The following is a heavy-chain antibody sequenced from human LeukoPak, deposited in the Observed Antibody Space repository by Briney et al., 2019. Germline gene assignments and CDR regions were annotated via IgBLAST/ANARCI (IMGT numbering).Heavy chain of an antibody. CDR1: GFTFSNAW. Sequence: GGSLRLSCAASGFTFSNAWMSWVRQAPGKGLEWVGRIKSKTDGGTTDYAAPVKGRFTISRDDSKNTLYLQMNSLKTEDTAVYYCTTAGRIAAAGIVYWGQGTLVIVSS. CDR3: TTAGRIAAAGIVY. J-gene: IGHJ4*02. CDR2: IKSKTDGGTT. D-gene: IGHD6-13*01. V-gene: IGHV3-15*01.